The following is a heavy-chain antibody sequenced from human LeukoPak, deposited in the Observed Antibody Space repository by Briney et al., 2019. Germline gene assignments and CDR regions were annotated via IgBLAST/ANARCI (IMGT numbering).Heavy chain of an antibody. CDR3: ARQAIPGSYYYYYYMDV. J-gene: IGHJ6*03. CDR1: GYSFTSYW. CDR2: IYPGDSDT. Sequence: GESLKISCKGSGYSFTSYWIGWVRQMPGKVLEWMGIIYPGDSDTRYSPSFQGQVTISADKSISTAYLQWSSLKASDTAMYYCARQAIPGSYYYYYYMDVWGKGTTVTVSS. D-gene: IGHD3-10*01. V-gene: IGHV5-51*01.